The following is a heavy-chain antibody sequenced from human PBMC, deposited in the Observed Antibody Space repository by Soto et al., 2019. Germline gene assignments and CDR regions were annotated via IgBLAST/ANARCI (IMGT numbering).Heavy chain of an antibody. CDR2: INSYNGYT. Sequence: QVQLVQSGAEVKKPGASVKVSCKASGDTFPSSGISWVRQAPGQGLEWMGWINSYNGYTHYAQKLQGRVTMTTDTSTRTAYMDLRSLRSDDTAVYYCARAGGVDDAFDIWGQGTMVTVSS. D-gene: IGHD2-8*02. J-gene: IGHJ3*02. CDR3: ARAGGVDDAFDI. V-gene: IGHV1-18*01. CDR1: GDTFPSSG.